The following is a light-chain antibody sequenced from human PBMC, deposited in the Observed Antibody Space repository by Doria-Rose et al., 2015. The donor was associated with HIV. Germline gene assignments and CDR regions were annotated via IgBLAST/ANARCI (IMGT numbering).Light chain of an antibody. CDR3: QQYSQWPPYT. CDR2: RAS. Sequence: ATLSVSPGERATLSCRASQGIGSDLAWDQQKPGQAPRLLIYRASIRATGIPPRFTGGGSGTEFTLTISSLQSEDFAVYFCQQYSQWPPYTFGQGTKLEVK. V-gene: IGKV3-15*01. J-gene: IGKJ2*01. CDR1: QGIGSD.